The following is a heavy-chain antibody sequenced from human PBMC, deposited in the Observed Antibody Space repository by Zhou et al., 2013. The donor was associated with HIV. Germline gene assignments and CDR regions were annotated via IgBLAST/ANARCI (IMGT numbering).Heavy chain of an antibody. CDR1: GGIFNDVA. V-gene: IGHV1-69*01. D-gene: IGHD5-12*01. CDR2: IIPIFGTA. J-gene: IGHJ3*02. CDR3: ARTRDGYRAGDAFDI. Sequence: QVQLVQSGAEVKQPGSSVKVSCKASGGIFNDVALTWVRQAPGRGLEWMGGIIPIFGTANYAQKFQGRVTITADESTSTAYMELSSLRSEDTAVYYCARTRDGYRAGDAFDIWGQGTSGHRLF.